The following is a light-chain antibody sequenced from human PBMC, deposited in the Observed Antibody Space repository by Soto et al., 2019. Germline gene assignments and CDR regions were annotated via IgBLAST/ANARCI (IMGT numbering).Light chain of an antibody. Sequence: QSVLTQPPSVSAAPGQKVTISCSGSSSNIGNNYVSWYQQLPGTAPKLLIYDNNKRPSGIPDRFSGSKSGTSATLGITGLQTGDEADYYCGKWDSSLSAGVFDGGTKLTVL. CDR3: GKWDSSLSAGV. CDR2: DNN. CDR1: SSNIGNNY. J-gene: IGLJ2*01. V-gene: IGLV1-51*01.